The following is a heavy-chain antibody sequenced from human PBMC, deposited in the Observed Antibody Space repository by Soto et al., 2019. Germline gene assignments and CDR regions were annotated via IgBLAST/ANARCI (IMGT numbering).Heavy chain of an antibody. CDR3: AIANYGDDDY. CDR1: GYTFSTST. D-gene: IGHD4-17*01. J-gene: IGHJ4*02. CDR2: IKAYSGNT. Sequence: LVQSGAEAKKPGTSVKVSCKASGYTFSTSTISWVRQAPGQGLEWLGWIKAYSGNTNYAPKLQGRVTMTTDTSTSPAYLELRSLTNDDTAMYYCAIANYGDDDYWGQGTLVTVSS. V-gene: IGHV1-18*04.